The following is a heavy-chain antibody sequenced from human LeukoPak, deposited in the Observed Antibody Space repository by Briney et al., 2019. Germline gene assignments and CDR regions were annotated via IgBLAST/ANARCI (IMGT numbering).Heavy chain of an antibody. D-gene: IGHD2-2*01. J-gene: IGHJ5*02. CDR3: ARVKYQLLPFDP. Sequence: SETLSLTCAVSGYSISSGYYCGWIRQPPGKGLEWIGSIYHSGSTYYNPSLKSRVTISVDTSKNQFSLKLSSVTAADTAVYYCARVKYQLLPFDPWGQGTLVTVSS. V-gene: IGHV4-38-2*01. CDR1: GYSISSGYY. CDR2: IYHSGST.